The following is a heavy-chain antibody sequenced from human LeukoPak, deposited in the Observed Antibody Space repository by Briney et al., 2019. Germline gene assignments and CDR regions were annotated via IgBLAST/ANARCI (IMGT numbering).Heavy chain of an antibody. Sequence: GASVKVSCKASGYTFTGYYMHWVRQAPGQGLEWLGWMRPNTGDTHSALKFQGRVTMTRDTSITTAYMELSSLASDDTAVYFCAISTGWYRFDYWGQGTKVTVSS. D-gene: IGHD6-19*01. J-gene: IGHJ4*02. CDR3: AISTGWYRFDY. V-gene: IGHV1-2*07. CDR1: GYTFTGYY. CDR2: MRPNTGDT.